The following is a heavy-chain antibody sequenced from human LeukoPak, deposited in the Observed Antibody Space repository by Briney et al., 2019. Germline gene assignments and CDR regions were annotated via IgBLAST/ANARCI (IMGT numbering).Heavy chain of an antibody. J-gene: IGHJ5*02. D-gene: IGHD2-15*01. Sequence: SQTLTLTCAISGDSVSSNSAAWNWIRQSPSRGLEWLGRTYYRSKWYNDYAVSVKSRITINPDTSKNQFSLQLNSVTPEDTAVYYCAREGCSGGSCYPNNWFDPWGQGTLVTVSS. CDR2: TYYRSKWYN. V-gene: IGHV6-1*01. CDR1: GDSVSSNSAA. CDR3: AREGCSGGSCYPNNWFDP.